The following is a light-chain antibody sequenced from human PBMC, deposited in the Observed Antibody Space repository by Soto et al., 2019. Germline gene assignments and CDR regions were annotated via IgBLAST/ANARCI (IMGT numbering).Light chain of an antibody. CDR1: QSVSSSY. Sequence: ENVLTQSPGTLSLSPGERATLSCRASQSVSSSYLAWYQQKPGQAPRLLIYGASSRATGIPDRFSGSGSGTDFTLTISRLEPEDFAMYYCHQYGSSPPVTFGPGTRLEIK. CDR2: GAS. J-gene: IGKJ5*01. V-gene: IGKV3-20*01. CDR3: HQYGSSPPVT.